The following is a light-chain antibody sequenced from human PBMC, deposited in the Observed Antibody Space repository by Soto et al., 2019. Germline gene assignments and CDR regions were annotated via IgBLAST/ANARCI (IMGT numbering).Light chain of an antibody. CDR3: QNYGSPPVT. CDR2: GAS. V-gene: IGKV3-20*01. CDR1: QSVNSNF. Sequence: EIVLTQSPGTLSLSPGERATLSGSASQSVNSNFFAWYQQKPGQAPRLLIYGASIRATGIPDRFSGSGSGTYFTLTISRLEQDDFAVYFCQNYGSPPVTFGGGTKVEIK. J-gene: IGKJ4*01.